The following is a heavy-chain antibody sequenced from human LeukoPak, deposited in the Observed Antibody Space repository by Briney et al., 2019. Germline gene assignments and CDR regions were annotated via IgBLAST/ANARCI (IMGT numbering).Heavy chain of an antibody. CDR3: ARGSDILTGYYPLDY. V-gene: IGHV4-59*01. J-gene: IGHJ4*02. Sequence: PSETLSLTCTVSGGSISSYYWSWIRQPPGKGLEWIGYTYYSGSTNYNPSLKSRVTMSVDTSKNQFSLNLTSMTAADTAVYYCARGSDILTGYYPLDYWGQGTLVTVSS. CDR1: GGSISSYY. CDR2: TYYSGST. D-gene: IGHD3-9*01.